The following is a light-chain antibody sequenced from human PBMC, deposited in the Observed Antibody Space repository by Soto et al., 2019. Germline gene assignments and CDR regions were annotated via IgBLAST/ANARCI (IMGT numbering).Light chain of an antibody. J-gene: IGLJ1*01. CDR1: SGDVGSYNF. V-gene: IGLV2-14*03. CDR3: TSFTSSSTHV. Sequence: QSVLTQPASVSGSPGQSITIPCSGTSGDVGSYNFVSWYQQHPGKAPKLMIYDVSNRPSGVSNRFSGSKSGNTASLTISGLQAEDEADYYCTSFTSSSTHVIRTRTKVTVL. CDR2: DVS.